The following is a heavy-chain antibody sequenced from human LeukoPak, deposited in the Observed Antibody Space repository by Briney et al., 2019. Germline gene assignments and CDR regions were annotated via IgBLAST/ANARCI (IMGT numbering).Heavy chain of an antibody. D-gene: IGHD4-17*01. J-gene: IGHJ6*03. CDR1: GGTFTSYA. V-gene: IGHV1-69*15. CDR3: ARCTTDYYYMDV. Sequence: SVKVSCKPSGGTFTSYAISWVRPAPGQGLEWLGRIIPIFGTADYAQQFQGRVTIPPADSTGTAYLDLRRLKSPDTAVYYCARCTTDYYYMDVWGKGPTVTVSS. CDR2: IIPIFGTA.